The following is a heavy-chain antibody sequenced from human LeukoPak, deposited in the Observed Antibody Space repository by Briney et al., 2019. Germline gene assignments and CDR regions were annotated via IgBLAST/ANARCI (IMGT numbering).Heavy chain of an antibody. D-gene: IGHD2-2*02. CDR3: AREAPYCRSNSCYTNYFDY. CDR2: INPNSGGT. J-gene: IGHJ4*02. V-gene: IGHV1-2*02. CDR1: GYTFTGYS. Sequence: ASVKVSCKASGYTFTGYSMHWVRQAPGQGLEWMGWINPNSGGTNYAQKFQGRVTMTRDTSISTAYMELSRLRSDGTAVYYCAREAPYCRSNSCYTNYFDYWGQGTLVTVSS.